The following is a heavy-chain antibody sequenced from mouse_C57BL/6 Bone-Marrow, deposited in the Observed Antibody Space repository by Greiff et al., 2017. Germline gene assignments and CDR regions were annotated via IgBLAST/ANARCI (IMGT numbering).Heavy chain of an antibody. J-gene: IGHJ1*03. CDR2: IYPGDGDT. Sequence: QVQLQQSGAELVKPGASVKISCKASGYAFSSYWMNWVKQRPGKGLEWIGQIYPGDGDTNYNGKFKGKATLTADKSSSTAYMHLSSLTSEDSAVYFCARSALGWYFDVWGTGTTVTVSS. D-gene: IGHD4-1*01. CDR3: ARSALGWYFDV. V-gene: IGHV1-80*01. CDR1: GYAFSSYW.